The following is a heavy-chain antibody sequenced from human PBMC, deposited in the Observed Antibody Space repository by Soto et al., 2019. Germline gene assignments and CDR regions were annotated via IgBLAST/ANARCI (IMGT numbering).Heavy chain of an antibody. CDR1: GGSFSGYY. CDR2: INHSGST. J-gene: IGHJ6*03. D-gene: IGHD2-15*01. V-gene: IGHV4-34*01. Sequence: PSETLSLTCAVYGGSFSGYYWSWIRQPPGKGLKWIGEINHSGSTNYNPSLKSRVTISVDTSKNQFSLKLSSVTAADTAVYYCARVTYRYCSGGSCYSRYYYYYMDVWGKGTTVTVSS. CDR3: ARVTYRYCSGGSCYSRYYYYYMDV.